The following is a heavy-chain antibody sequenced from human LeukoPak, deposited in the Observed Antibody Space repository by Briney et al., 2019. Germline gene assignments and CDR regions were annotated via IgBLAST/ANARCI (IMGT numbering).Heavy chain of an antibody. CDR2: ISAYNGNT. CDR1: GYTFTNYG. V-gene: IGHV1-18*01. CDR3: ARTAPGTSLGGYYYYMDV. D-gene: IGHD1/OR15-1a*01. J-gene: IGHJ6*03. Sequence: GASVKVSCKASGYTFTNYGISWVRQAPGQGLEWMGWISAYNGNTNYAQKLQGRVTMTTDTSTSTAHMELRSLTSDDTAVYYCARTAPGTSLGGYYYYMDVWGKGTTVTVSS.